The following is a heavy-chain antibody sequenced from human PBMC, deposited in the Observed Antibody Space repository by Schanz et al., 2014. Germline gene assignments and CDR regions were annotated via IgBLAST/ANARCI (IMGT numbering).Heavy chain of an antibody. V-gene: IGHV3-48*03. J-gene: IGHJ4*02. Sequence: EVQLLESGGGLVQPGASLRLSCAASGSTFSSYAIRWVRQAPGKGLEWVSYICSSGNTIYYADSVKGRFTISRNNAKNSLYLQVNSERAENTSEYYGAYDAGHGEYESCFAYWGQGTLVTVSS. CDR3: AYDAGHGEYESCFAY. D-gene: IGHD3-16*01. CDR1: GSTFSSYA. CDR2: ICSSGNTI.